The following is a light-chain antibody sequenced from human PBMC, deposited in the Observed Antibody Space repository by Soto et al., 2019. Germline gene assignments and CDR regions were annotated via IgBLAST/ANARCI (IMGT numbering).Light chain of an antibody. CDR2: KAS. CDR1: QSISSW. J-gene: IGKJ1*01. CDR3: QQYNSYWT. V-gene: IGKV1-5*03. Sequence: DLQMTQSPSTLSASVGDRVTITCRASQSISSWLAWYQQKAGKAPKLLIYKASSLESGVPSRFSGRGSGTEFTLTISSLQPDDFATYYCQQYNSYWTFGQGTKVEIK.